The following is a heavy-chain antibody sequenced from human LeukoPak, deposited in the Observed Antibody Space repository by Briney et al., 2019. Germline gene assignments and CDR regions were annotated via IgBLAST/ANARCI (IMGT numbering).Heavy chain of an antibody. CDR3: AKQRLRINWNRGLVDY. Sequence: QSGGSLRLSCAASGFTFSSYGMHWVRQAPGKGLEWVAVISYDGSNKYYADSVKGRFTISRDNSKNTLYLQMNSLRAEDTAVYYCAKQRLRINWNRGLVDYWGQGTLVTVSS. D-gene: IGHD1-1*01. J-gene: IGHJ4*02. V-gene: IGHV3-30*18. CDR2: ISYDGSNK. CDR1: GFTFSSYG.